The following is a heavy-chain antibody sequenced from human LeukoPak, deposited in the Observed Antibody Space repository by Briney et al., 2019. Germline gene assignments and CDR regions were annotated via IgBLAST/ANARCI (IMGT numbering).Heavy chain of an antibody. J-gene: IGHJ4*02. CDR3: ARIPYGDYYFDY. CDR1: GFTFSRYA. Sequence: PGGSLRLSCAASGFTFSRYAMHWVRQAPGKGLEWVAIISYDGRGKYYADSVKGRFTISRDNSKNPLYLQMNSLRAEDTAVYYCARIPYGDYYFDYWGQGTLVTVSS. D-gene: IGHD4-17*01. CDR2: ISYDGRGK. V-gene: IGHV3-30*04.